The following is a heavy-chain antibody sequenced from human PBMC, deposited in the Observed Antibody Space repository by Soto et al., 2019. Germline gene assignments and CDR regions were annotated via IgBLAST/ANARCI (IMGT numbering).Heavy chain of an antibody. CDR2: LSGNGGNI. V-gene: IGHV3-23*01. CDR1: GFTFRSYA. J-gene: IGHJ3*02. D-gene: IGHD3-10*01. CDR3: AKEMGGVWGASGPKIFGTGXI. Sequence: GGSLRLSCAASGFTFRSYAMSWVRQTPGKGLEWVSTLSGNGGNIYYADSVKGRFTISRDNSKNTLYLQMNSLRAEDTAVYYCAKEMGGVWGASGPKIFGTGXIWGQGTMVTVSS.